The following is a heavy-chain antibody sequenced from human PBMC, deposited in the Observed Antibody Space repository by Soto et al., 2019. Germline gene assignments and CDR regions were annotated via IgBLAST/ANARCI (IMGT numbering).Heavy chain of an antibody. Sequence: SETLSLTCAVAGGSISSGGDSWSWIRQPPGKGLEWIGYIYHSGITYYNPSLKSRVTISVDRSKNQFSLKLSSVTAADTAEYYCARDPGRWGQGTLVTVSS. CDR2: IYHSGIT. CDR3: ARDPGR. V-gene: IGHV4-30-2*01. J-gene: IGHJ4*02. CDR1: GGSISSGGDS.